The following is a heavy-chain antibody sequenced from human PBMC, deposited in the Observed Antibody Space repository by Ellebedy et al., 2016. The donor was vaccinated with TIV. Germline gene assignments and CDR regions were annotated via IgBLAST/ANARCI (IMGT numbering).Heavy chain of an antibody. CDR2: INPNSGGT. Sequence: ASVKVSCKASGYTFTGYYMHWVRQAPGQGLEWMGWINPNSGGTNYAQKFQGRVTITRNTSISTAYMELSSLRSEDTAVYYCARGEWYGNWFDPWGQGTLVTVSS. V-gene: IGHV1-2*02. CDR3: ARGEWYGNWFDP. J-gene: IGHJ5*02. D-gene: IGHD3-10*01. CDR1: GYTFTGYY.